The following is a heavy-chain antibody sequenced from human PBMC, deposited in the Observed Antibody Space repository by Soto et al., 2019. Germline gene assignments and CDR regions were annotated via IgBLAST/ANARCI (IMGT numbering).Heavy chain of an antibody. V-gene: IGHV4-31*02. CDR1: GGSISSGGYY. D-gene: IGHD3-16*01. Sequence: SETLSLTCTVSGGSISSGGYYWSWIRQHPGKGLEWIGYIYFSGSTYYNSSLQSRLTISVDTSQNQFSLELSSVTAADAAVYYCARVYSYGYLDVWGQGTTVTVSS. CDR2: IYFSGST. J-gene: IGHJ6*02. CDR3: ARVYSYGYLDV.